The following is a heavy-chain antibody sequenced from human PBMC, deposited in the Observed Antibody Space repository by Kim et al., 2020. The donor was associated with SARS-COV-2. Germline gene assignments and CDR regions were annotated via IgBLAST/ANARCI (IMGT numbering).Heavy chain of an antibody. CDR3: ARAYYYDSSGLTPVFDY. J-gene: IGHJ4*02. Sequence: SQCRVTITADESTSTAYMELSSLRSEDTAVYYCARAYYYDSSGLTPVFDYWGQGTLVTVSS. D-gene: IGHD3-22*01. V-gene: IGHV1-69*01.